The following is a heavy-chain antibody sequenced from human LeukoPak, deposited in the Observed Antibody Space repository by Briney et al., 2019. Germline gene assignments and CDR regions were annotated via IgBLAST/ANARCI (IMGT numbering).Heavy chain of an antibody. V-gene: IGHV3-30*18. Sequence: PGGSLRLSCAASGFTFSSFGMHWVRQAPGKGLEWVAVISYDGSNPYYADSVKGRFTISRDNSKNTLYLQMNSLRAEDTAVYYCAKDNYDYIGGTYRDFDYWGQGTLVTVSS. D-gene: IGHD3-16*02. J-gene: IGHJ4*02. CDR1: GFTFSSFG. CDR2: ISYDGSNP. CDR3: AKDNYDYIGGTYRDFDY.